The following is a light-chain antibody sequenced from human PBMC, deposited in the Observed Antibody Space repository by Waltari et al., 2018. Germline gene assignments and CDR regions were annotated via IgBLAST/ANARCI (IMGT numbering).Light chain of an antibody. CDR1: SLRTSY. J-gene: IGLJ3*02. CDR3: HSRNGRDNQVV. Sequence: SSELTQGPAVSVALGPTVQITSQGYSLRTSYASWYHLKPGQAPILVIFGKEKRPSGIPDRFSGYSSGTTSSLTITGAQAEDEADYYCHSRNGRDNQVVFGGGTRLTVL. CDR2: GKE. V-gene: IGLV3-19*01.